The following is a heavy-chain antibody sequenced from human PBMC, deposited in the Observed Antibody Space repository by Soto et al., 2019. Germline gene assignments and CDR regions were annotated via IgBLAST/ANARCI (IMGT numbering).Heavy chain of an antibody. D-gene: IGHD3-9*01. CDR2: IYHSGST. CDR1: GGSISSSNW. V-gene: IGHV4-4*02. J-gene: IGHJ6*02. CDR3: ERERRRYDILPGYVYGMDV. Sequence: PSETLSLTCAVSGGSISSSNWWSWVRQPPGKGVEWMGEIYHSGSTNYNPSLKRRATTSVDKSKKHFSLKLSSVTAADTAVYYCERERRRYDILPGYVYGMDVWGQGTTVTVSS.